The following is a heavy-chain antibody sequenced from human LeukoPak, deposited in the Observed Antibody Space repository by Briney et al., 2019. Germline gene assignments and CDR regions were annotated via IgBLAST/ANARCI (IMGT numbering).Heavy chain of an antibody. D-gene: IGHD4-23*01. CDR2: ITPYNGNT. CDR1: GYTLIGYS. J-gene: IGHJ4*02. V-gene: IGHV1-18*01. Sequence: ASVKVSCKASGYTLIGYSISWVRQAPGHGLEWMGWITPYNGNTNYVQNFQGRVTMTTDTSTSTAYMELKSLRSDDTAVYYRAREYGGNPGLFGYWGQGTLVTVSS. CDR3: AREYGGNPGLFGY.